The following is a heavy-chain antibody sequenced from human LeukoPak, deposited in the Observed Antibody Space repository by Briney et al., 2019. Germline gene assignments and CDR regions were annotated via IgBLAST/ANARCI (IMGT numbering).Heavy chain of an antibody. CDR3: ARAYCGGDCYRDDY. V-gene: IGHV1-18*01. CDR1: GYTFTSYG. J-gene: IGHJ4*02. CDR2: ISAYNGNT. D-gene: IGHD2-21*01. Sequence: ASVKVSCKASGYTFTSYGISWVRQAPGQGLEWMGWISAYNGNTNYAQKLQGRVTMTTDTSTSTAYMELRSLRSDDTVVYYCARAYCGGDCYRDDYWGQGTLVTVSS.